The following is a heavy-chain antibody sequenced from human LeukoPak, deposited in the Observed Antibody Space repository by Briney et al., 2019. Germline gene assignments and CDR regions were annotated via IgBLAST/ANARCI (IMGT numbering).Heavy chain of an antibody. CDR1: GFTFSSYA. CDR3: AREYSSPPYYYYGMDV. D-gene: IGHD6-13*01. CDR2: ISYDGSNK. J-gene: IGHJ6*02. Sequence: GGSLRLSRAASGFTFSSYAMHWVRQAPGKGLEWVAVISYDGSNKYYADSVKGRFTISRDNSKNTLYLQMNSLRAEDTAVYYCAREYSSPPYYYYGMDVWGQGTTVPVSS. V-gene: IGHV3-30-3*01.